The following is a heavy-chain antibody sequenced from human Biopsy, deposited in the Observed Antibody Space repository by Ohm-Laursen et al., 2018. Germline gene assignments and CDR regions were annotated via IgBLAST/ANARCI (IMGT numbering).Heavy chain of an antibody. Sequence: SLRLSFASSRFTFSRYCMNWVRQAPGKALEWVANINQDGSEKYYVDSVKGRFTIPRDNAENSLNLEMNILRTEDTAVYYCARGGEGSGSFVKPPKTWFDPWGQGTLVTVSS. V-gene: IGHV3-7*01. J-gene: IGHJ5*02. CDR1: RFTFSRYC. CDR3: ARGGEGSGSFVKPPKTWFDP. CDR2: INQDGSEK. D-gene: IGHD3-10*01.